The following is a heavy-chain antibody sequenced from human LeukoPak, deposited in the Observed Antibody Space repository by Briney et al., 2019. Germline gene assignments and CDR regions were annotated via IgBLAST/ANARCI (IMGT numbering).Heavy chain of an antibody. CDR3: ARSYDSSGYYYPWSYYYYMGV. CDR2: MNPNSGNT. D-gene: IGHD3-22*01. J-gene: IGHJ6*03. Sequence: ASVKVSCKASGYTFTSYDINWVRQATGQGLEWMGWMNPNSGNTGYAQKFQGRVTITRNTSISTAYMELSSLRSEDTAVYYCARSYDSSGYYYPWSYYYYMGVWGKGTTVTVSS. V-gene: IGHV1-8*03. CDR1: GYTFTSYD.